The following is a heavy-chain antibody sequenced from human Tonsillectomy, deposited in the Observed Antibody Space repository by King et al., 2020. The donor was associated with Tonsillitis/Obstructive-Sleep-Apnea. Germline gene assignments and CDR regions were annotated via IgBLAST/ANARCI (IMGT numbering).Heavy chain of an antibody. V-gene: IGHV4-31*03. CDR2: IYYSGST. CDR3: ARDLGSGYSGYDWPSYFDY. Sequence: VPLQESGPGLVKPSQTLSLTCTVSGGSISSGGYYWRWIRQHPGKGLEWIGYIYYSGSTYYNPSLKSRVTISVDTSKNQFSLKLSSVTAADTAVYYCARDLGSGYSGYDWPSYFDYWGQGTLVTVSS. CDR1: GGSISSGGYY. D-gene: IGHD5-12*01. J-gene: IGHJ4*02.